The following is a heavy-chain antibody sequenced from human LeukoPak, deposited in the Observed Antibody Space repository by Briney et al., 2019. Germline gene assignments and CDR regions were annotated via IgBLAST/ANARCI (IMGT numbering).Heavy chain of an antibody. CDR1: GGSISSYY. J-gene: IGHJ4*02. V-gene: IGHV4-59*01. Sequence: PLETLSLTCTVSGGSISSYYWSWMRQPPRKGLEWIGYIYYSGSTNYNPSLTSRVTISVDTSKNQSSLKLSSVTAADTAVYYCARALYSSGHLDYWGQGTLVTVSS. CDR2: IYYSGST. CDR3: ARALYSSGHLDY. D-gene: IGHD6-19*01.